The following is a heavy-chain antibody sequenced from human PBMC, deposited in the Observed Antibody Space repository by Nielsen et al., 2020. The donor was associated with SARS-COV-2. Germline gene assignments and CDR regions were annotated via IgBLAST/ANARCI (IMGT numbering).Heavy chain of an antibody. J-gene: IGHJ3*02. D-gene: IGHD3-9*01. CDR1: GFTFSSRW. CDR3: ARAPAYYDILTGYYIGAFDI. V-gene: IGHV3-74*01. Sequence: GESLKISCAASGFTFSSRWMHWVRQAPGRGLVWVSHINTDGSVRNYADSVKGRFTISRDNAKNSLYLQMNSLRAEDTAVYYCARAPAYYDILTGYYIGAFDIWGQGTMVTVSS. CDR2: INTDGSVR.